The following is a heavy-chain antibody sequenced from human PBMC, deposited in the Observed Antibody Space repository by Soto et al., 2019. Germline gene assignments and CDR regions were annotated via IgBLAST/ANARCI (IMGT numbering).Heavy chain of an antibody. CDR3: SKGYAMDV. J-gene: IGHJ6*02. CDR1: GSNFPTFD. V-gene: IGHV1-8*01. CDR2: ININSGNT. Sequence: QVQLVQSGAEVKKPGASVKVSCKASGSNFPTFDINWVRQATGQGLEWMGWININSGNTAYAQKYQGRFTMTRNTSISTVYMELSSLRSDDTAVYYCSKGYAMDVWGQGTTVIFSS.